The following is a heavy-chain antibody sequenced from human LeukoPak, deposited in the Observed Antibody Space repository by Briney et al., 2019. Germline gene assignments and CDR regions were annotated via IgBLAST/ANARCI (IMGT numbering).Heavy chain of an antibody. V-gene: IGHV3-7*03. CDR2: IKQDGSEK. Sequence: GGSLRLSCAASGFTFSSYWMSWVRQAPGKGLEWVANIKQDGSEKYYVDSVKGRFTISRDNAKNSLYLQMNSLRSDDTAVYYCARVFSIDAFDIWGQGTMVTVSS. CDR1: GFTFSSYW. CDR3: ARVFSIDAFDI. D-gene: IGHD2-2*01. J-gene: IGHJ3*02.